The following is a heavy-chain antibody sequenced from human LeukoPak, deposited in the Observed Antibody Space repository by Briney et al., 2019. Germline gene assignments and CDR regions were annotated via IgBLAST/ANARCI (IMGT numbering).Heavy chain of an antibody. CDR3: ARGLVHSGSYSNFDY. Sequence: PGGSLRLSCAASGFTFSSYSMNWVRQAPGKGLEWVSSISSSSSYIYYADSVKGRFTISRDNAKNSLYLQMNSLRAEDTAVYYCARGLVHSGSYSNFDYWGQGTLVTVSS. D-gene: IGHD1-26*01. J-gene: IGHJ4*02. V-gene: IGHV3-21*01. CDR2: ISSSSSYI. CDR1: GFTFSSYS.